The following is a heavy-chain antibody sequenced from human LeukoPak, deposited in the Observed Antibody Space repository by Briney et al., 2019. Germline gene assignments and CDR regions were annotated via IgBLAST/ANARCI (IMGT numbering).Heavy chain of an antibody. V-gene: IGHV3-13*01. CDR1: GYTFSDYD. CDR2: IGSLGDT. Sequence: GGSLRLSCAGSGYTFSDYDIHWVRQPTGKGLEWVSAIGSLGDTYYSDSVKGRFTISRDNSKNTLYLQMNSLRAEDTAVYYCAKETVVPAAIGGNFDYWGQGTLVTVSS. J-gene: IGHJ4*02. D-gene: IGHD2-2*01. CDR3: AKETVVPAAIGGNFDY.